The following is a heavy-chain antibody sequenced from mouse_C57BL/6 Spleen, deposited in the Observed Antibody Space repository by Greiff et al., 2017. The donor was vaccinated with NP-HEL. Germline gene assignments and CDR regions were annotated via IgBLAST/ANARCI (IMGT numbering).Heavy chain of an antibody. D-gene: IGHD6-1*01. J-gene: IGHJ2*01. CDR1: GYTFTDYY. Sequence: VQLQQSGAELVRPGASVKLSCKASGYTFTDYYINWVKQRPGQGLEWIARIYPGSGNTYYNEKFKGKATLTAEKSSSTAYMQLSSLTSEDSAVYFCARLQVYFDYWGQGTTLTVSS. CDR3: ARLQVYFDY. V-gene: IGHV1-76*01. CDR2: IYPGSGNT.